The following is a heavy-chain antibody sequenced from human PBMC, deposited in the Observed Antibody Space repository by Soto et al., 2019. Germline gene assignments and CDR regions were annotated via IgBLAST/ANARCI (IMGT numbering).Heavy chain of an antibody. V-gene: IGHV3-15*07. CDR3: TTVPLYSGYDTSIDY. Sequence: GGSLRLSCAAPGFTFTNAWINWVRQAPGKGLEWVGHIRSKTSGGTTDYAAPVKGRFSISRDDSKNTLYLQMNGLKTDDTAVYYCTTVPLYSGYDTSIDYWGQGTLVTVSS. CDR1: GFTFTNAW. D-gene: IGHD5-12*01. J-gene: IGHJ4*02. CDR2: IRSKTSGGTT.